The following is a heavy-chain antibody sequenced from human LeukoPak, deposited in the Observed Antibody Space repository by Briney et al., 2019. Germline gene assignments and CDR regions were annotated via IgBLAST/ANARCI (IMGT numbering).Heavy chain of an antibody. CDR3: ARGHSSGWYDQYYFDH. CDR2: IKHDGSER. Sequence: GGSLRLSCAASGFTFTRYWMTWDRQAPGKGLEWVANIKHDGSERGYVGSVKGRFTISRDNAKNSVYLQMNSLRAEDTAVYYCARGHSSGWYDQYYFDHWGQGTPVTVSS. J-gene: IGHJ4*02. CDR1: GFTFTRYW. V-gene: IGHV3-7*01. D-gene: IGHD6-19*01.